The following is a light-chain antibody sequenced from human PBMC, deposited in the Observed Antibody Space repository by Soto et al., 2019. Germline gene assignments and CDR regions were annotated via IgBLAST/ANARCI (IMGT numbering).Light chain of an antibody. CDR2: GAS. V-gene: IGKV3-20*01. CDR1: QSVSSSY. Sequence: EIVLTQSPGTLSLSPGERATLSCRASQSVSSSYLAWYQQKPGQAPRLLIYGASSRATGIPDRFSGSGSGTDFTLTISRLEPEYFSLYYCEQYGSYLPITFGQGTRLEIK. CDR3: EQYGSYLPIT. J-gene: IGKJ5*01.